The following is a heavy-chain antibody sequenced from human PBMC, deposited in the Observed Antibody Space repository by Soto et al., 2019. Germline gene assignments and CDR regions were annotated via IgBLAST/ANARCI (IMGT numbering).Heavy chain of an antibody. Sequence: PGGSLRLSCAASGFTFTRYSMNWVRQAPGKGLEWVSYISSSSSTVYYADSVKGRYTISRDNAKKSLYLPMNNLRDEDTAVYYCARDYVTMVTTRSFDYWGQGTPVTVSS. D-gene: IGHD4-17*01. J-gene: IGHJ4*02. CDR2: ISSSSSTV. CDR3: ARDYVTMVTTRSFDY. V-gene: IGHV3-48*02. CDR1: GFTFTRYS.